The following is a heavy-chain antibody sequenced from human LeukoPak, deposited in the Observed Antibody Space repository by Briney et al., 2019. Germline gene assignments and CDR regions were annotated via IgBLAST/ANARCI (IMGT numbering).Heavy chain of an antibody. D-gene: IGHD1-26*01. CDR1: GFTFSSYA. Sequence: PGGSLRLSCSASGFTFSSYAVHWVRQAQGKGLEWVAVISYDGTYKYYADSVKGRFNISRDNSKNTLFLQMNSLRDEDTAVYYCAREAIVGATTDAFDIWGQGTMVTVSS. J-gene: IGHJ3*02. CDR3: AREAIVGATTDAFDI. CDR2: ISYDGTYK. V-gene: IGHV3-30-3*01.